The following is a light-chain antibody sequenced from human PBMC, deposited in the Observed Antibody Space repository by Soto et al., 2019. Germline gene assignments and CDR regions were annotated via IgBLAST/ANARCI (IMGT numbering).Light chain of an antibody. CDR2: GAS. CDR1: QSMSNN. V-gene: IGKV3-15*01. Sequence: DIVMTQSPATLSVSPGERATLSCRASQSMSNNLAWYQQKPGQAPRLLIYGASTRDTGIPDRLSGSGSGTEFTLTISSLQSEDFAIYYCQQYHNWPPFTFGQGTRLEIK. CDR3: QQYHNWPPFT. J-gene: IGKJ5*01.